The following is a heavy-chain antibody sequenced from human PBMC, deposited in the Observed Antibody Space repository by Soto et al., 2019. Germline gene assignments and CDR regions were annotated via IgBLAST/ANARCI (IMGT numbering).Heavy chain of an antibody. CDR3: AKVMVKNWFDP. CDR1: GFTFSSYA. D-gene: IGHD5-18*01. J-gene: IGHJ5*02. V-gene: IGHV3-23*01. Sequence: GGSLRLSCAASGFTFSSYAMRWVRQAPGKGLEWVSGISGSGGSTYYADSVKGRFTISRDNSKNTLYLQMNSLRADDTAVYYCAKVMVKNWFDPWGQGTLVTVSS. CDR2: ISGSGGST.